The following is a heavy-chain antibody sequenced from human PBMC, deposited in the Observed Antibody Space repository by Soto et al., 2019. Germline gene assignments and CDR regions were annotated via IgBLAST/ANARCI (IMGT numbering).Heavy chain of an antibody. CDR3: ARAFTATGAFDI. CDR1: GFTFSSYG. V-gene: IGHV3-33*01. Sequence: QVQLVKSGRGVVQPGRSLRLSCAASGFTFSSYGMHWVRQAPGKGLEWVAVIWYDGSNKYYAVSVKGRFTISRDNSKNTLYLQMNSLRAEDTAVYYCARAFTATGAFDIWGQGTMVTVSS. D-gene: IGHD7-27*01. CDR2: IWYDGSNK. J-gene: IGHJ3*02.